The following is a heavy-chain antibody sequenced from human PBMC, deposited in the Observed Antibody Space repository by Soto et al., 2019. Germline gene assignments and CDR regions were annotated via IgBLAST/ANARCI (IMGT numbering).Heavy chain of an antibody. CDR2: IHHSGST. D-gene: IGHD3-10*01. V-gene: IGHV4-34*01. J-gene: IGHJ3*02. CDR1: GGSFSGYY. Sequence: QVQLQPWGAGLLKPSETLSLTCAVYGGSFSGYYWIWIRQPPGKGLEWIGEIHHSGSTNYNPSLKSRVPISVDTSKNQFSLTLSSVTAADTAVYYWARAVRGGAFDIWGQGTMVTFSS. CDR3: ARAVRGGAFDI.